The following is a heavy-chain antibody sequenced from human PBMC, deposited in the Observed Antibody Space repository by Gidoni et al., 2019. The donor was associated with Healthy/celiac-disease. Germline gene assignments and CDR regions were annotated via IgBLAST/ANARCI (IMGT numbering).Heavy chain of an antibody. CDR3: ARHRYSSLLGAFDI. J-gene: IGHJ3*02. CDR2: ISYSGST. V-gene: IGHV4-39*01. Sequence: QLQLQESGPGLVKPSDTLSLTCTVSGGSISSSSYYWGWIRQPPGKGLEWIGSISYSGSTYYNPSLKSRVTISVDTSKNQFSLKLSSVTAADTAVYYCARHRYSSLLGAFDIWGQGTMVTVSS. D-gene: IGHD6-13*01. CDR1: GGSISSSSYY.